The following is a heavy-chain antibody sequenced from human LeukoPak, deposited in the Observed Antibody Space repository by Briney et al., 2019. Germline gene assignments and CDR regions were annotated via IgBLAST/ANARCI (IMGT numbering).Heavy chain of an antibody. Sequence: PGGSLRLSCAASGFTFSSYGMHWVRQAPGKGLEWVAVISYDGSNKYYADSVKGRFTISRDNSKNTLYLQMNSLRAEDTAVYYCAKRWSSSSSTNRKYYFDYWGQGTLVTVSS. V-gene: IGHV3-30*18. J-gene: IGHJ4*02. CDR3: AKRWSSSSSTNRKYYFDY. CDR2: ISYDGSNK. CDR1: GFTFSSYG. D-gene: IGHD6-6*01.